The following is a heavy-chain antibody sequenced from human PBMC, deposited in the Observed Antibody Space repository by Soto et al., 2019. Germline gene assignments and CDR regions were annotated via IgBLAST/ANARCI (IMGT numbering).Heavy chain of an antibody. D-gene: IGHD1-7*01. V-gene: IGHV4-39*01. J-gene: IGHJ4*02. CDR3: ASRRRGITGTYIY. Sequence: SETLSLTCTVSGGSISSSSYYWGGIRQPPGKGLEWIGSIYYSGSTYYNPSLKSRVTISVDTSKNQFSLKLSSVTAADTVVYYCASRRRGITGTYIYGGQGTLVTVSS. CDR1: GGSISSSSYY. CDR2: IYYSGST.